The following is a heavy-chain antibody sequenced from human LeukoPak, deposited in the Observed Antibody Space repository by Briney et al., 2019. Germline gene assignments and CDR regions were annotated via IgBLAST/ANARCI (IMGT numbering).Heavy chain of an antibody. V-gene: IGHV3-30*02. J-gene: IGHJ4*02. CDR3: AKDKSMVRELDY. CDR2: IQSDGRNK. D-gene: IGHD3-10*01. Sequence: GGSLRLSCAAPGFSFSTYGMHWVRQAPGKGLEWLAFIQSDGRNKYYADSVKGRFTISRDNSKNTLFLQMNSLRAEDTAVYYCAKDKSMVRELDYWGQGNLVTVSS. CDR1: GFSFSTYG.